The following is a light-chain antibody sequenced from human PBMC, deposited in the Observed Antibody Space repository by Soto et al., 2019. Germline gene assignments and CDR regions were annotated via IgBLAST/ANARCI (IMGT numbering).Light chain of an antibody. CDR3: CSYAGSYTLV. CDR1: SSDVGAYDY. Sequence: QSALTQPRSVSGSPRQSVTISCAGASSDVGAYDYVSWYQQHPGKAPKLMIYDVSERPSGVPDRFSGSKSGSTASLTISGLQAEAEAEYYCCSYAGSYTLVFGGGTQLTVL. CDR2: DVS. J-gene: IGLJ2*01. V-gene: IGLV2-11*01.